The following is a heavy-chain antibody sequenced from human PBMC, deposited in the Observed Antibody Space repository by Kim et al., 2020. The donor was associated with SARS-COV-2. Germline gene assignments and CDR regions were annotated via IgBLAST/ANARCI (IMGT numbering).Heavy chain of an antibody. D-gene: IGHD3-9*01. V-gene: IGHV3-20*01. J-gene: IGHJ6*02. Sequence: GGSLRLSCAASGFTFDDYGMSWVRQAPGKGLEWVSGINWNGGSTGYADSVKGRFTISRDNAKNSLYLQMNSLRAEDTALYHCARTFGRIHYDILTGYHTSPYYGMDVWAKGPRSPSP. CDR1: GFTFDDYG. CDR3: ARTFGRIHYDILTGYHTSPYYGMDV. CDR2: INWNGGST.